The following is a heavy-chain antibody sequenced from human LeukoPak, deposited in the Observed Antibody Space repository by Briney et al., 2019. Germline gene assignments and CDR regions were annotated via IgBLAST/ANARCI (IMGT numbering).Heavy chain of an antibody. CDR1: GGSFSGYY. CDR3: ARGLLRYSYGYHWFDP. Sequence: SETLSLTCAVYGGSFSGYYWSWISQPPGKGLEWIGSINHSGSTNYNPSLKSRVTISVDTSKNQFSLKLSSVTAADTAVYYCARGLLRYSYGYHWFDPWGQGTLVTVSS. CDR2: INHSGST. J-gene: IGHJ5*02. V-gene: IGHV4-34*01. D-gene: IGHD5-18*01.